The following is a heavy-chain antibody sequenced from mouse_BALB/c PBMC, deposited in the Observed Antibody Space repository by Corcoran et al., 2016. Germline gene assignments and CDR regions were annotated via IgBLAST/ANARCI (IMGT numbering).Heavy chain of an antibody. Sequence: QIQLVQSGPELKKPGETVKISCKASGYTFTNYGMNWVKKAPGKGLKWMGWINTYTGEPTYADDFKGRFAFSLETSASTAYLQINNLKNEDTATYFCARLGRRYAMDYWGQGTSVTVSS. V-gene: IGHV9-3-1*01. CDR3: ARLGRRYAMDY. CDR1: GYTFTNYG. J-gene: IGHJ4*01. D-gene: IGHD4-1*01. CDR2: INTYTGEP.